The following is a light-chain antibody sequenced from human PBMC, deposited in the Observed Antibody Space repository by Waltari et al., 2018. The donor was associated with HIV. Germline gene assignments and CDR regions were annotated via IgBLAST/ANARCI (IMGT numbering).Light chain of an antibody. V-gene: IGLV3-9*01. CDR1: YIVAKS. CDR3: QVWDSGIVV. Sequence: YEVTQRPSLSVALGQTAKITCGGNYIVAKSVHWYQQKAGQAPLLVIYADSGRPSGVPARYSGSSSGDMATLTITRVQAGDEAHYYCQVWDSGIVVFGGGTKLTVL. J-gene: IGLJ3*02. CDR2: ADS.